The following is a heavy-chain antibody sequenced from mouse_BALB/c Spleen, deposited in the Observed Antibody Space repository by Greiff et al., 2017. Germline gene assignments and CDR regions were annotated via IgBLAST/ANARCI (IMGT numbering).Heavy chain of an antibody. Sequence: VQLQQPGAELVKPGASVKLSCKASGYTFTSYWMHWVKQRPGQGLEWIGEINPSNGRTNYNEKFKSKATLTVDKSSSTAYMQLSSLTSEDSAVYYCARGAGSLYWGQGTTLTVSS. V-gene: IGHV1S81*02. D-gene: IGHD3-3*01. CDR2: INPSNGRT. CDR3: ARGAGSLY. J-gene: IGHJ2*01. CDR1: GYTFTSYW.